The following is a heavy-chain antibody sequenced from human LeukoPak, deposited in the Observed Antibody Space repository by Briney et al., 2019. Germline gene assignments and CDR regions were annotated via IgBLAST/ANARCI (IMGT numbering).Heavy chain of an antibody. CDR2: IKSKTHGGTT. J-gene: IGHJ4*02. D-gene: IGHD5-12*01. Sequence: GGSLRLSCAASGFTFSNAWMSWVRQAPGKGLEWVGRIKSKTHGGTTDYAAPVKGRFTISRDDSKNTLYLQMNSLKTEDTAVYYCTTVGYSGYDFNYWGQGTLVTVSS. V-gene: IGHV3-15*01. CDR3: TTVGYSGYDFNY. CDR1: GFTFSNAW.